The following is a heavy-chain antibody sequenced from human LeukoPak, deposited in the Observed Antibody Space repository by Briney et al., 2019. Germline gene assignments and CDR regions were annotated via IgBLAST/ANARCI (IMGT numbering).Heavy chain of an antibody. D-gene: IGHD3-10*01. CDR2: IIPIFGTA. Sequence: ASVKVSCKASGGTFSSYAISWVRQAPGQGLEWTGGIIPIFGTANYAQKFQGRVTITADESTSTAYMELSSLRSEDTAVYYCARAYYGSGSYYYGMDVWGQGTTVTVSS. V-gene: IGHV1-69*13. CDR3: ARAYYGSGSYYYGMDV. CDR1: GGTFSSYA. J-gene: IGHJ6*02.